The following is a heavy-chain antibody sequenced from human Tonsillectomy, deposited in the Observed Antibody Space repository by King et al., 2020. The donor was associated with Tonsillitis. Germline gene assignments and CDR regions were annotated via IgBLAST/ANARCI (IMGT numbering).Heavy chain of an antibody. CDR2: IRYEGSFT. D-gene: IGHD2-15*01. CDR1: GFTFNSYG. J-gene: IGHJ4*02. V-gene: IGHV3-30*02. CDR3: AKDWVVYSCFHY. Sequence: VQLVESGGGVVQPGGSLRLSCAAAGFTFNSYGMHWVRKAPGKGLEWVAFIRYEGSFTDYADSGKGRLTLSRDNSKNTLYMQMNSLRAEGTAVYYCAKDWVVYSCFHYGGEGILGTVSS.